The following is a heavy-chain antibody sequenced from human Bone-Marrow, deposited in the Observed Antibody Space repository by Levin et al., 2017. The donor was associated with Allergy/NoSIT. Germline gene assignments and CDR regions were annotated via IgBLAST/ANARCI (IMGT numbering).Heavy chain of an antibody. Sequence: GASVKVSCKASGGTFSSYTISWVRQAPGQGLEWMGRIIPILGIANYAQKFQGRVTITADKSTSTAYMELSSLRSEDTAVYYCARAGRIQLPGPFDYWGQGTLVTVSS. D-gene: IGHD5-18*01. CDR3: ARAGRIQLPGPFDY. V-gene: IGHV1-69*02. CDR1: GGTFSSYT. J-gene: IGHJ4*02. CDR2: IIPILGIA.